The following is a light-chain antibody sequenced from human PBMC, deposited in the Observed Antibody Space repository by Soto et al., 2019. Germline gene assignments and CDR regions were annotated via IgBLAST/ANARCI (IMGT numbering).Light chain of an antibody. J-gene: IGKJ4*01. Sequence: DIQITQSPSTLSSSIGDRVTITCLSSQSITTFLAWYQQKPGKAPQILIYDASKLEPGVPSRLSGGGSGTEFTLTISSLQPDDFATYYCQQYSTYPLTFGGGTKVDIK. CDR2: DAS. CDR1: QSITTF. V-gene: IGKV1-5*01. CDR3: QQYSTYPLT.